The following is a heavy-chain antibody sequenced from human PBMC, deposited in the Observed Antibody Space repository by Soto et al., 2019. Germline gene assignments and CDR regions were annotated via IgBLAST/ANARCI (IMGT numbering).Heavy chain of an antibody. CDR3: XXEGRDGYTNLIDGGPYFDY. J-gene: IGHJ4*02. Sequence: QVQLVQSGAEVKKPGSSVKVSCKASGGTFSSYAISWVRQAPGQGLEWMGGIIPIFGTANYAQKFQGXVXXXXXXXXXXXXXXXXXXXXXXXXXXXXXXEGRDGYTNLIDGGPYFDYWGQGTLVTVSS. CDR1: GGTFSSYA. D-gene: IGHD5-12*01. V-gene: IGHV1-69*01. CDR2: IIPIFGTA.